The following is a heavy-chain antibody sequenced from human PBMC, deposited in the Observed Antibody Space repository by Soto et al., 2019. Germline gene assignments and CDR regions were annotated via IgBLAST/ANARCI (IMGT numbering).Heavy chain of an antibody. CDR1: GYTFTSYG. CDR2: ISAYNGNA. Sequence: QVQLVQSGAEVKKPGASVKVSCKASGYTFTSYGISWVRQAPGQGLEWMGWISAYNGNANYAQKLQGRVNMTTDTAASTDYMELRSLRSDDTAVYYCARDLVGPGYSSRWYSGYYYYYGMDVWGQGTTVTVSS. CDR3: ARDLVGPGYSSRWYSGYYYYYGMDV. V-gene: IGHV1-18*04. J-gene: IGHJ6*02. D-gene: IGHD6-13*01.